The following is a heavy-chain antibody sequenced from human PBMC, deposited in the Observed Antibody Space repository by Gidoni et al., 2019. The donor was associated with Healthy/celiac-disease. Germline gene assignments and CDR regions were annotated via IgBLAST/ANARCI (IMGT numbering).Heavy chain of an antibody. J-gene: IGHJ3*02. CDR1: GFSFSSYA. V-gene: IGHV3-23*01. Sequence: EVQLLESGGGLVQPGGSLKLSCAASGFSFSSYAMSWVRQAPGKGLEWVSAISGSGGSTYYADSVKGRFTISRDKSKNTLYLQMNSLRAEDTAVYYCAKSSSMIVVVHDAFDIWGQGTMVTVSS. CDR3: AKSSSMIVVVHDAFDI. D-gene: IGHD3-22*01. CDR2: ISGSGGST.